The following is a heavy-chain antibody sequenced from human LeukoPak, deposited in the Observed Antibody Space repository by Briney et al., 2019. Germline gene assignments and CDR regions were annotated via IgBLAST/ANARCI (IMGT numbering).Heavy chain of an antibody. Sequence: SETLSLTCSVSGDSMSGYYWSWIRQSPGRGLEWIAYIYNSGTTNYNPSLGSRVTISVDTSKNHFSLTLSSVTAADTAVYYCARHTSMATRTNWFDPWGQGTLVTVSS. CDR3: ARHTSMATRTNWFDP. CDR2: IYNSGTT. CDR1: GDSMSGYY. J-gene: IGHJ5*02. V-gene: IGHV4-59*08. D-gene: IGHD5-24*01.